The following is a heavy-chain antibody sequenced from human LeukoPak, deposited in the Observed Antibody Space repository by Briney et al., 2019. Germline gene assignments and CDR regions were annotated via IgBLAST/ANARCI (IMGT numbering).Heavy chain of an antibody. CDR1: GSSMSTYY. V-gene: IGHV4-4*07. CDR3: ARDGGSYNCFDD. D-gene: IGHD1-26*01. Sequence: SETLSLTCTVSGSSMSTYYGNWIRQPAGKGLEWIGRIYASGSTDYNPSLKSRLTMSVDTSKNQFSLTLTSVTAADTAIYYCARDGGSYNCFDDWGHGTLVTVSS. CDR2: IYASGST. J-gene: IGHJ5*01.